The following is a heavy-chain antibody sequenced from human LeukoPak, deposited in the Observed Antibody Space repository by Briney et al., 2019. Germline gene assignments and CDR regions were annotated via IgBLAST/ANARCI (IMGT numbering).Heavy chain of an antibody. D-gene: IGHD3-22*01. V-gene: IGHV1-2*02. CDR2: INSNSGGT. CDR1: GYTFTGYY. Sequence: ASVKVSCKASGYTFTGYYMHWVRQAPGQGLEWMGWINSNSGGTNYAQKFQGRVTMTRDTSISTAYMELSRLRSDDTAVYYCARDRGDYYDSIVPFDYWGQGTLVTVSS. J-gene: IGHJ4*02. CDR3: ARDRGDYYDSIVPFDY.